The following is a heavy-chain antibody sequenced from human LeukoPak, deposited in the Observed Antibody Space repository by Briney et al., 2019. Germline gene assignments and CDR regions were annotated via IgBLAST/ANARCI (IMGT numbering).Heavy chain of an antibody. Sequence: SETLSLTCTVSGGSISSSNYHWGWIRQPPGKGLEWIGSINYSGSTYYNPSLKSRVTISVDTSKNQFSLKLSSVTAADTAVYYCARGTGYSSSWPPHWGQGTLVTVSS. J-gene: IGHJ4*02. CDR1: GGSISSSNYH. D-gene: IGHD6-13*01. CDR3: ARGTGYSSSWPPH. V-gene: IGHV4-39*07. CDR2: INYSGST.